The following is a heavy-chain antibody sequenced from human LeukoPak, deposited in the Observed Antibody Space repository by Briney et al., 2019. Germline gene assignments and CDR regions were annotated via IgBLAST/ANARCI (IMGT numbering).Heavy chain of an antibody. Sequence: GGSLRLSCAASGFTFSSYSMNWVRQAPGKGLEWVSSISSSSSYIYYADSVKGRFTISRDNAKNSLYLQMNSLRAEDTAVYYCARGVGILDAFDIWGQGTMVTVSS. J-gene: IGHJ3*02. CDR3: ARGVGILDAFDI. V-gene: IGHV3-21*01. CDR2: ISSSSSYI. D-gene: IGHD3-10*01. CDR1: GFTFSSYS.